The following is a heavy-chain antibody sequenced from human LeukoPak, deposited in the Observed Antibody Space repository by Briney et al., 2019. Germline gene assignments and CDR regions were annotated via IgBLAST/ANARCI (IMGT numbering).Heavy chain of an antibody. V-gene: IGHV1-69*13. CDR2: IIPIFGTA. Sequence: SVKVSCKASGGTFSSYAISWVRQAPGQGLEWMGGIIPIFGTANYAQKFQGRVTITADESTSTAYMELSSLRSEDTAVYYCASGYCSGGSCYSGRNWFDPWGQETLVTVSA. CDR3: ASGYCSGGSCYSGRNWFDP. CDR1: GGTFSSYA. J-gene: IGHJ5*02. D-gene: IGHD2-15*01.